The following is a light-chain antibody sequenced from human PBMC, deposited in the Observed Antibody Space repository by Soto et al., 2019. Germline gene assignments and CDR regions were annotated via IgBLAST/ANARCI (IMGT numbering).Light chain of an antibody. Sequence: DIVLTQSPGTLSLSPGERATLSCRASQSVSSKYLAWYQQKPGQAPRVLIYCTSIRASGVPERFSGGGSGTDFTLTITILEPEEFAVYYCQQYGSSLFTFGPGTKVDFK. CDR1: QSVSSKY. CDR2: CTS. V-gene: IGKV3-20*01. J-gene: IGKJ3*01. CDR3: QQYGSSLFT.